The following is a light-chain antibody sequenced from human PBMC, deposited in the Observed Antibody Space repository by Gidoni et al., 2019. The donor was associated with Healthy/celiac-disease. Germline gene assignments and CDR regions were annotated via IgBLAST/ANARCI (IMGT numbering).Light chain of an antibody. Sequence: EIVMTQSPATLSVSPGERATLSCRASQSVSSNLSWYRQKPGQAPRRLIYGASTRATGIPARFSGSGSGTEFPLPISSLQSEEFAVYYCQQYNNWPRTFGQGTKVEIK. J-gene: IGKJ1*01. CDR1: QSVSSN. CDR3: QQYNNWPRT. V-gene: IGKV3-15*01. CDR2: GAS.